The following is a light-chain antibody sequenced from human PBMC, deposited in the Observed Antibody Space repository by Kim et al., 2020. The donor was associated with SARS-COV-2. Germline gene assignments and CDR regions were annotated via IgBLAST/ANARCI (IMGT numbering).Light chain of an antibody. CDR1: SGSIASNY. J-gene: IGLJ2*01. CDR2: DDN. Sequence: KTVTISCTRSSGSIASNYVQWYQQHPGSAPTTVIYDDNQRPSGVPDRFSGSIDSSSNSASLTISGLKTEDEADYYCQSYDSSNQRVFGGGTQLTVL. V-gene: IGLV6-57*03. CDR3: QSYDSSNQRV.